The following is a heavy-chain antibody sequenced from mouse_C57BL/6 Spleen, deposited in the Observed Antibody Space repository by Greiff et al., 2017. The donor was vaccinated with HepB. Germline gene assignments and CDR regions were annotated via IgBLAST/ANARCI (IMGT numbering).Heavy chain of an antibody. Sequence: EVHLVESGPELLKPGASVKMSCKASGYTFTDYNMHWVKQSHGKSLEWIGYINPNNGGTSYNQKFKGKATLTVNKSSSTAYMELRSLTSEDSAVYYCAMDWDVDFDYWGQGTTLTVSS. CDR2: INPNNGGT. CDR3: AMDWDVDFDY. V-gene: IGHV1-22*01. D-gene: IGHD4-1*01. CDR1: GYTFTDYN. J-gene: IGHJ2*01.